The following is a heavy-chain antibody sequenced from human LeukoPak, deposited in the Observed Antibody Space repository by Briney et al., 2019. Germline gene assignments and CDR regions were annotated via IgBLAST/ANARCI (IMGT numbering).Heavy chain of an antibody. V-gene: IGHV3-49*04. J-gene: IGHJ4*02. CDR2: IRSKAYGGTT. CDR1: GFTFGDYA. Sequence: GGSLRLSCTASGFTFGDYAMSWVRQAPGKGLEWVGFIRSKAYGGTTEYAASVKGRFTISRDDSKSIAYLQMNSLKTEDTAVYYCARVPPLLWFGELFNWGQGTLVTVSS. CDR3: ARVPPLLWFGELFN. D-gene: IGHD3-10*01.